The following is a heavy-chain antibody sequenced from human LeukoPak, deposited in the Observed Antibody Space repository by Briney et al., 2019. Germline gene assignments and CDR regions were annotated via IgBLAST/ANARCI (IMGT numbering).Heavy chain of an antibody. V-gene: IGHV1-2*02. J-gene: IGHJ3*02. CDR3: ARKSIAVAYDAFDI. CDR1: GYTFTGYY. Sequence: ASVKVSCKASGYTFTGYYMHWVRQAPGQGLEWMGWINPNSGGTNYAQKFQGRVTMTRDTSISTAYMELSRLRSDDTAVYYCARKSIAVAYDAFDIWGQGTMVTVSS. D-gene: IGHD6-19*01. CDR2: INPNSGGT.